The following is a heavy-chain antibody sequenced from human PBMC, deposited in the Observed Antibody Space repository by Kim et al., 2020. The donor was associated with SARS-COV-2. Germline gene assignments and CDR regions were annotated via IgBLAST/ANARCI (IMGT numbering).Heavy chain of an antibody. CDR1: GYTFTSYD. V-gene: IGHV1-8*01. J-gene: IGHJ4*02. CDR3: ARVTDIAARRGLGY. CDR2: MNPNSGNT. Sequence: ASVKVSCKASGYTFTSYDINWVRQATGQGLEWMGWMNPNSGNTGYAQKFQGRVTMTRNTSISTAYMELSSLRSEDTAVYYCARVTDIAARRGLGYWGQGTLVTVSS. D-gene: IGHD6-6*01.